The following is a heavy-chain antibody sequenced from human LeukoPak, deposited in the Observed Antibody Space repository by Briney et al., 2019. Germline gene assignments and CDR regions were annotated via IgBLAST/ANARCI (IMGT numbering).Heavy chain of an antibody. V-gene: IGHV1-2*02. CDR1: GYTFTGYY. Sequence: ASVKVSCKASGYTFTGYYMHWVRQAPGQGLEWMGWINPNSGGTNYAQKFQGRVTMTRDTSNSTAYMELSRLRSDDTAVYYCARMCCSSTSKEIDYWGQGTLVTVSS. CDR3: ARMCCSSTSKEIDY. J-gene: IGHJ4*02. CDR2: INPNSGGT. D-gene: IGHD2-2*01.